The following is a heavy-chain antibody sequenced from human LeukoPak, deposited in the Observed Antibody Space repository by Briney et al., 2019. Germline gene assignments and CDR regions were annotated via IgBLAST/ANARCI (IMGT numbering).Heavy chain of an antibody. CDR1: GFTFSSYA. Sequence: GGSLRLSCAASGFTFSSYAMSWVRQAPGKGLEWVSSIGGSSSSLYYAESVKGRFTISRDNARNSLYLQMNSVRAEDTAVYYCAKEAGQDYGALDAFDVWGQGTMVTVSS. CDR3: AKEAGQDYGALDAFDV. D-gene: IGHD4-17*01. CDR2: IGGSSSSL. J-gene: IGHJ3*01. V-gene: IGHV3-21*01.